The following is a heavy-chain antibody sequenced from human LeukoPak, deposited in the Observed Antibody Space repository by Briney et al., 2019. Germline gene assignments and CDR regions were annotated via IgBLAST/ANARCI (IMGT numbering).Heavy chain of an antibody. CDR1: GFTFSNYW. CDR2: IKQDGSEK. J-gene: IGHJ4*02. V-gene: IGHV3-7*01. D-gene: IGHD4-17*01. Sequence: GGSLRLSCAASGFTFSNYWTSWVRQAPGKGLEWVANIKQDGSEKYYVDSVKGRFTISRDNAKNSLYLQMNSLRAEDTAVYYCARDVRYGDLDYWGQGTLVTVSS. CDR3: ARDVRYGDLDY.